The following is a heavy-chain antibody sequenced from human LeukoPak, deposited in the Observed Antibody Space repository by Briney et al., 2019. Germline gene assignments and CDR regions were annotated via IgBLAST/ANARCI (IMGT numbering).Heavy chain of an antibody. Sequence: PSETLSLTCTVSGGSISSGDYYWSWIRQPPGKGLEWIGYIYYSGSTYYNPSLKSRVTISVDTSKNQFSLKLSSVTAADTAVYYCARGADDSSGYYPEAFDIWGQGTMVTVSS. CDR2: IYYSGST. D-gene: IGHD3-22*01. J-gene: IGHJ3*02. CDR1: GGSISSGDYY. V-gene: IGHV4-30-4*01. CDR3: ARGADDSSGYYPEAFDI.